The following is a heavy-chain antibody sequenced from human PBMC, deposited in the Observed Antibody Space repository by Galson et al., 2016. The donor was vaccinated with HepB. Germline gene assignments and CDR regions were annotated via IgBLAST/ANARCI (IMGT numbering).Heavy chain of an antibody. CDR1: GFAISSHW. CDR2: INLDGGEK. Sequence: SLRLSCAASGFAISSHWMSWVRQAPGKGLKWVANINLDGGEKYYVASVRGRSTISRDNAKNSLYLQMNSLRAEDTGVYYCARGFGLDYWGQGILVTVSP. V-gene: IGHV3-7*01. D-gene: IGHD3-10*01. CDR3: ARGFGLDY. J-gene: IGHJ4*02.